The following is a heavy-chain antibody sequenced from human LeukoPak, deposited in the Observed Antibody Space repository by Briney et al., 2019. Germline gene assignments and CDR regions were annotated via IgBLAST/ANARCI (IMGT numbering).Heavy chain of an antibody. CDR3: GRAYQPLGGLSFPDQ. CDR2: INPNTGNP. V-gene: IGHV7-4-1*02. CDR1: GYTFTTYA. D-gene: IGHD3-16*02. Sequence: ASVKVSCKASGYTFTTYAMNWVRQAPGQGLEWMGWINPNTGNPTYAQGFTGRFVFSLDASVSTTYLQISSLKAEDTAVYYCGRAYQPLGGLSFPDQWGQGTLVTVSS. J-gene: IGHJ5*02.